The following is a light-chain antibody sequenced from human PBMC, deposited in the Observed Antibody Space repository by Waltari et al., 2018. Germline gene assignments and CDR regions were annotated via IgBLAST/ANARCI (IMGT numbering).Light chain of an antibody. CDR3: QVWDSSNVV. J-gene: IGLJ3*02. Sequence: SYDLTQPRSVSVALGQTAKITCGGNNIGSKNVHWYQQRPGQAPVVVIYRDTNRPSGIPYRFSGANSGNTATLTISRAQAVDEADYYCQVWDSSNVVFGGGATLTVL. CDR1: NIGSKN. V-gene: IGLV3-9*01. CDR2: RDT.